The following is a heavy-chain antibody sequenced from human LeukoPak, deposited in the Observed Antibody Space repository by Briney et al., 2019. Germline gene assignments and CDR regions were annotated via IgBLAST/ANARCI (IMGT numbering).Heavy chain of an antibody. D-gene: IGHD4-17*01. Sequence: SETLSLTCTVSGDSISSTGYYWCWIRQPPGKGLEWIANMYHSGSTYHNPSLKSRVTISVDTSKNQLSLKLSSVTAADTAIYYCARHEHSASFYGLSWFDPWGQGTLVTVSS. CDR2: MYHSGST. J-gene: IGHJ5*02. V-gene: IGHV4-39*01. CDR3: ARHEHSASFYGLSWFDP. CDR1: GDSISSTGYY.